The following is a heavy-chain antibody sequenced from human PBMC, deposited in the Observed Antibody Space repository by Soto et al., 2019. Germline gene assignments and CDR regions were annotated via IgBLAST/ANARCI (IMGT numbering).Heavy chain of an antibody. D-gene: IGHD2-21*02. J-gene: IGHJ6*02. CDR1: GVSISSGGYY. Sequence: QVQLQESGPGLVKPSQTLSLTCTVSGVSISSGGYYWSWIRQHPGKGLECIGYIYYSGSTYYNPSLKSRVTISVDTSKNQFSLKLSSVTAADTAVYYCARVCGGDCHYGMDVWGPGTTVTVSS. CDR2: IYYSGST. V-gene: IGHV4-31*03. CDR3: ARVCGGDCHYGMDV.